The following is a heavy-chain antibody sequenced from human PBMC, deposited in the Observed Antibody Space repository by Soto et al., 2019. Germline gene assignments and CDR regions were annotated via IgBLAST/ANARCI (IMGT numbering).Heavy chain of an antibody. CDR3: SRDDVLCYGGRCYGVPLDV. V-gene: IGHV3-66*01. Sequence: EVHLVESGGGLVQPGGSLRLSCAASGFTVSSKYMSWVRQAPGKGLEWVSLIQSGGPTYYADSVKGRFTISRDTSENTLHLQMDSLRAEDTAVYYCSRDDVLCYGGRCYGVPLDVWCKVTTVTVSS. D-gene: IGHD2-15*01. CDR2: IQSGGPT. J-gene: IGHJ6*04. CDR1: GFTVSSKY.